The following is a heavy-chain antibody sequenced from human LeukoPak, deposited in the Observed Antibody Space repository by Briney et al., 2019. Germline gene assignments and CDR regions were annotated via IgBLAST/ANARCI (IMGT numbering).Heavy chain of an antibody. D-gene: IGHD6-13*01. Sequence: GGSLRLSCAASGFTFSSYAMSWVRQAPGKGLEWVSAISGSGGSTYYADSVKGRFTISRDNSKNTLYLQMNSLRAEDTAVYYCAKDQKLDVCSSSWYNGMDVWGQGTTVTVSS. CDR2: ISGSGGST. CDR3: AKDQKLDVCSSSWYNGMDV. CDR1: GFTFSSYA. V-gene: IGHV3-23*01. J-gene: IGHJ6*02.